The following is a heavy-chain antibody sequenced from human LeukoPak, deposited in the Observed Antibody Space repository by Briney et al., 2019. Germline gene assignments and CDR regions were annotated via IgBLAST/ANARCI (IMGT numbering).Heavy chain of an antibody. V-gene: IGHV4-4*02. CDR3: ARHWVGTSTTYYYYRMDV. J-gene: IGHJ6*02. CDR1: GGSISSSNW. CDR2: IYHGGYT. D-gene: IGHD1-7*01. Sequence: SETLSLTCGVSGGSISSSNWWSWVRQPPGKGLEWIGEIYHGGYTNYNPSLKSRVTISVDKSKNQFSLKLTSVTAADTAVYYCARHWVGTSTTYYYYRMDVWGQGTTVTVSS.